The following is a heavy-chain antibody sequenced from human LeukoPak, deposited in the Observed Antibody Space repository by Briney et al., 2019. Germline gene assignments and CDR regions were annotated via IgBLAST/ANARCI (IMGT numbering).Heavy chain of an antibody. V-gene: IGHV4-34*01. CDR2: INHSGST. Sequence: SETLSLTRAVYGGSFSGYYWSWIRQPPGKGLEWIGEINHSGSTNYNPSLKSRVTISVDTSKNQFSLKRSSVTAADTAVYYCARSGAEQPVRRHNWFDPWGQGTLVTVSS. D-gene: IGHD6-6*01. J-gene: IGHJ5*02. CDR1: GGSFSGYY. CDR3: ARSGAEQPVRRHNWFDP.